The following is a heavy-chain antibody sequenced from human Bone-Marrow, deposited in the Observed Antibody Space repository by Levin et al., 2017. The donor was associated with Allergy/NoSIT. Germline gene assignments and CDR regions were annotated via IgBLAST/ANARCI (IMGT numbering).Heavy chain of an antibody. CDR1: GFTFSNAW. J-gene: IGHJ4*02. D-gene: IGHD5-12*01. CDR3: TTVWLWPTWPYNY. V-gene: IGHV3-15*01. Sequence: AGGSLRLSCAASGFTFSNAWMSWVRQAPGKGLEWVGRIKTKTDGGTTDYAAPVKGRFTISRDDSKNTLYLQMNSLKTEDTAVYYCTTVWLWPTWPYNYWGQGTLVTVSS. CDR2: IKTKTDGGTT.